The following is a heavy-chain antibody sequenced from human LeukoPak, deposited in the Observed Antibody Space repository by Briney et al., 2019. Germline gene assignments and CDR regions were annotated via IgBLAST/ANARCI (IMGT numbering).Heavy chain of an antibody. D-gene: IGHD4-11*01. CDR1: GYTFTKYW. V-gene: IGHV5-51*01. J-gene: IGHJ4*02. CDR3: ARFKPDDYGNQIFDY. Sequence: GESLKISCKGSGYTFTKYWIGWVRQMPGKGLEWMGSIYPDDSDIRYNPSLQGQVTISADNSITTAYLQWRTLKASDTAIYYCARFKPDDYGNQIFDYWGQGALVIVSS. CDR2: IYPDDSDI.